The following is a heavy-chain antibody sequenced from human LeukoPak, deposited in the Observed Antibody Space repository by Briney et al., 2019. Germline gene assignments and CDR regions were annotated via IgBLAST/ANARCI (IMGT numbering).Heavy chain of an antibody. J-gene: IGHJ4*02. CDR2: MNPNSGNT. V-gene: IGHV1-8*01. D-gene: IGHD5-24*01. CDR1: GYTFTSYD. CDR3: ARGDEVEMATIYEPYPPDY. Sequence: GASVKVSRKASGYTFTSYDINWVRQATGQGLEWMGWMNPNSGNTGYAQKFQGRVTMTRNTSISTAYMELSSLRSEDTAVYYCARGDEVEMATIYEPYPPDYWGQGTLVTVSS.